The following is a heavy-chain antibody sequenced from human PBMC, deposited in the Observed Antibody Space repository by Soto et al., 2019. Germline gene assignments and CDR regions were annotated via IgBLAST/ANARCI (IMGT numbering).Heavy chain of an antibody. V-gene: IGHV3-48*02. CDR2: ISSSSDTI. CDR3: ASLDYRNYILGMDV. Sequence: EVQLVESGGGLVQPGGSLRLSCAASGFTFSTYSMNWVRQAPGRGLEWVSYISSSSDTIHYADSVKGRFTISRDNAKNSLYLQMNSLRDEDTAMYYCASLDYRNYILGMDVWGQGTTVTVSS. J-gene: IGHJ6*02. D-gene: IGHD4-4*01. CDR1: GFTFSTYS.